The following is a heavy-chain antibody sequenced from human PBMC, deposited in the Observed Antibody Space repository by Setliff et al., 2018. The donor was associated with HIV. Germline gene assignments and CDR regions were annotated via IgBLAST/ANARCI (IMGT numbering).Heavy chain of an antibody. CDR3: AGSGYYYYMDV. J-gene: IGHJ6*03. CDR2: FDPEDAET. Sequence: ASVKVSCKVSGHTLTELSIHWVRQVPGEGLEWMGGFDPEDAETIYAEKFQGRVTMTEDTTTETAYMELSSLRSEDTAVYYCAGSGYYYYMDVWGKGTTVTVS. CDR1: GHTLTELS. V-gene: IGHV1-24*01. D-gene: IGHD3-10*01.